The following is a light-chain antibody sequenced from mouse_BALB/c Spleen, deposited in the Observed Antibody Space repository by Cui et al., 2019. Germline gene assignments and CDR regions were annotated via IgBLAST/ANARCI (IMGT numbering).Light chain of an antibody. CDR3: QQYSGYRWT. J-gene: IGKJ1*01. CDR2: STS. CDR1: SSVSSSY. V-gene: IGKV4-57-1*01. Sequence: ENVLTKSPAIMSASPGEKVTMTCRASSSVSSSYLHWYQQKSGASPKLWIYSTSNLASGVPARFSGSGSGTSYSLTISSVEAEDAATYYCQQYSGYRWTFGGGTKLEIK.